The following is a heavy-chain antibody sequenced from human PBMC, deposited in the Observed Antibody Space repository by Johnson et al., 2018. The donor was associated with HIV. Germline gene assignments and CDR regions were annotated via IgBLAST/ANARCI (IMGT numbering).Heavy chain of an antibody. CDR3: ARGDLAAAGNGAFDI. J-gene: IGHJ3*02. D-gene: IGHD6-13*01. CDR1: GFTVSSTY. V-gene: IGHV3-11*04. CDR2: ISSSGSTI. Sequence: QVQLVESGGGFVQPGGSLRLSCAASGFTVSSTYMSWIRQAPGKGLEWVSYISSSGSTIYYADSVKGRFTISRDNAKNSLYLQMNSLRAEDTAVYYCARGDLAAAGNGAFDIWGQGTMVTVSS.